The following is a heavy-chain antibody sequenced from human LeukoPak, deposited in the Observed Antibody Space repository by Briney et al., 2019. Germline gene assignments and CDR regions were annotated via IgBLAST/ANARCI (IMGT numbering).Heavy chain of an antibody. J-gene: IGHJ6*03. D-gene: IGHD3-3*01. CDR2: IYHSGST. CDR1: GGSISSGGYY. Sequence: SETLSLTCTVSGGSISSGGYYWSWIRQPPGKGLEWIGYIYHSGSTYYNPSLKSRVTISVDRSKNQFSLKLSSVTAADTAVYYCARLGREKDYDFWSGPRVSSYYYMDVWGKGTTVTVSS. CDR3: ARLGREKDYDFWSGPRVSSYYYMDV. V-gene: IGHV4-30-2*01.